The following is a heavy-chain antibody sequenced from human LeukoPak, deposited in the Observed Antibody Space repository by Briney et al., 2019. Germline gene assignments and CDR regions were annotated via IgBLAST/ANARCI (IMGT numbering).Heavy chain of an antibody. Sequence: PGGSLRLSCAASGFTFSDYYMSWIRQAPGKGLEWVSYISSSGSTIYYADSVKGRFTISRDNAKNSLYLQMNSLRAEDTAVYYCARPSGSYFLDAFDIWGQGTMVTVSS. CDR1: GFTFSDYY. D-gene: IGHD1-26*01. CDR2: ISSSGSTI. V-gene: IGHV3-11*04. J-gene: IGHJ3*02. CDR3: ARPSGSYFLDAFDI.